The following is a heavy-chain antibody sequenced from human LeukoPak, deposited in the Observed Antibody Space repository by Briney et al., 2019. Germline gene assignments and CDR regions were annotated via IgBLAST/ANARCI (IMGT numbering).Heavy chain of an antibody. D-gene: IGHD3-22*01. CDR1: GYTFTNNC. J-gene: IGHJ4*02. V-gene: IGHV5-51*01. Sequence: GESLKISCKGSGYTFTNNCIVCWRQMPGKGLEWMGIIYPGDSDTRYSPSFQGQVTISADKSISTAYLQWSSLKASDTAMYYCARGGPYYYDSSGSPFSDYWGQGTLVTVSS. CDR3: ARGGPYYYDSSGSPFSDY. CDR2: IYPGDSDT.